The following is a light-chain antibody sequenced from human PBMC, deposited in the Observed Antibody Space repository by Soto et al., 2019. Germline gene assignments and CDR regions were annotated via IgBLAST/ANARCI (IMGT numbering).Light chain of an antibody. CDR2: AAS. Sequence: DIPMTQSPSSVSAFVGDRVTITCRASQGISRSLAWYQQKSGEAPKLLIYAASLLQSGVPSRFSGSGSGTDFTLTITRLQPEDFATYYCQQYENLPTFGQGTRLEIK. V-gene: IGKV1-12*01. J-gene: IGKJ5*01. CDR3: QQYENLPT. CDR1: QGISRS.